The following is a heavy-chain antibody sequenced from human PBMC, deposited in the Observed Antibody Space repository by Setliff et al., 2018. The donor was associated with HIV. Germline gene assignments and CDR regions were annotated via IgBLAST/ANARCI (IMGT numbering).Heavy chain of an antibody. CDR3: ARLRREEQWLVRGWFDP. V-gene: IGHV4-39*01. CDR2: IYYSGST. Sequence: PSETLSLTCTVSGGSISSSSYYWGWIRQPSGKGLEWIGSIYYSGSTYYNPSLKSRGTISVDTSKNQFSLKLSSVTAADTAVYYCARLRREEQWLVRGWFDPWGQGTLVTVSS. D-gene: IGHD6-19*01. CDR1: GGSISSSSYY. J-gene: IGHJ5*02.